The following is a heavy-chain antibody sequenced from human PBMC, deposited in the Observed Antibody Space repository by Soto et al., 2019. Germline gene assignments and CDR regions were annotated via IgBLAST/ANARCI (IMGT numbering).Heavy chain of an antibody. CDR1: GGSISSYY. J-gene: IGHJ4*02. V-gene: IGHV4-59*05. CDR3: AGNSGYDDY. Sequence: SETLSLTCTVSGGSISSYYWSWIRQPPGKGLEWIGSIYYSGSTYYNPSLKSRVTISVDTSKNQFSLKLSSVTAADTAVYYCAGNSGYDDYWGQGTLVTVSS. D-gene: IGHD5-12*01. CDR2: IYYSGST.